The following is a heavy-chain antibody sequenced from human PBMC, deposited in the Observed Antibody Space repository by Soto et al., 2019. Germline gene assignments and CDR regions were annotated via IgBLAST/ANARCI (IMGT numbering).Heavy chain of an antibody. D-gene: IGHD5-18*01. J-gene: IGHJ4*02. CDR1: GFTSSSYS. V-gene: IGHV3-48*02. CDR3: ARDLQLSFDY. Sequence: GGALRLSCAASGFTSSSYSMNRVRQAPGKGLEWVSYISSSSSTIYYADSVKGRFTISRDNAKNSLYLQMNSLRDEDTAVYYCARDLQLSFDYWGQGTLVTVSS. CDR2: ISSSSSTI.